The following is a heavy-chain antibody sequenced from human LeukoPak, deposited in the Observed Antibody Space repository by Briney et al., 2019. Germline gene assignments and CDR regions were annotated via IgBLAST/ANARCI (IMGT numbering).Heavy chain of an antibody. CDR1: GYTFTGYY. D-gene: IGHD3-9*01. Sequence: ASVKVSCKASGYTFTGYYMHWVRQAPGQGLEWMGWINPNSGGTNYAQKFQGRVTMTRDTSISTAYMELSRLRSDDTAVYYCARDSVLRYFDWFIYYYYYMDVWGKGTTVTISS. V-gene: IGHV1-2*02. J-gene: IGHJ6*03. CDR2: INPNSGGT. CDR3: ARDSVLRYFDWFIYYYYYMDV.